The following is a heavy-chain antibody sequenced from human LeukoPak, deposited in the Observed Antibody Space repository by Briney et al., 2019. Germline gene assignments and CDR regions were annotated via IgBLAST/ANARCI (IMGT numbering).Heavy chain of an antibody. CDR3: AREVVSHCSSTSCHHPFDY. CDR1: GGTFSSYA. Sequence: GASVKVSCKASGGTFSSYAISWVRQAPEQGLEWMGGIIPIFGTANYAQKFQGRVTITADKSTSTAYMELSSLRSEDTAVYYCAREVVSHCSSTSCHHPFDYWGQGTLVTVSS. CDR2: IIPIFGTA. V-gene: IGHV1-69*06. D-gene: IGHD2-2*01. J-gene: IGHJ4*02.